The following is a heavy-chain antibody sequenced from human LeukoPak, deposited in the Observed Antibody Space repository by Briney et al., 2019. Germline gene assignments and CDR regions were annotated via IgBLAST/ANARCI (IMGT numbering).Heavy chain of an antibody. CDR2: INHSGST. J-gene: IGHJ5*02. CDR3: ARATLFDP. V-gene: IGHV4-34*01. D-gene: IGHD2/OR15-2a*01. Sequence: SETLSLTCAVCGGSFSGYYWSWIRQPPGKGLEWIGEINHSGSTNYNPSLKSRVTISVDTSKNQFSLKLSSVTAADTAVYYCARATLFDPWGQGTLVTVSS. CDR1: GGSFSGYY.